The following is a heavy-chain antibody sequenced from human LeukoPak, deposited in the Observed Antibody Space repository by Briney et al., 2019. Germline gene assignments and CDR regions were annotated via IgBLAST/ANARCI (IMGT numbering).Heavy chain of an antibody. CDR2: IKSKTDGGTT. Sequence: GGSLRLSCAASGFAFSNTWMNWVRQAPGKGLEWVGRIKSKTDGGTTDHAAPVKGRYTVSRDDSKNTLYQQMNSLKTEDTAVYYCNTGRSSSCLDCWGQGTLVTVSS. CDR3: NTGRSSSCLDC. V-gene: IGHV3-15*01. J-gene: IGHJ4*02. CDR1: GFAFSNTW. D-gene: IGHD6-13*01.